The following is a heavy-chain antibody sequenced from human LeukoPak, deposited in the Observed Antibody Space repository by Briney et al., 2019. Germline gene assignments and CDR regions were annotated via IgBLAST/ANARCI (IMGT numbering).Heavy chain of an antibody. D-gene: IGHD3-9*01. Sequence: GGSLRLSCAGSGFTFGSYSMNWVRQAPGKGLEWVSSISSSSGYINYADSVKGRFTISRDNAKNSLFLQMNSLRVEDTAVYFCVGEGTGVLRYLAYWGQGSLVTVSS. J-gene: IGHJ4*02. CDR1: GFTFGSYS. V-gene: IGHV3-21*06. CDR2: ISSSSGYI. CDR3: VGEGTGVLRYLAY.